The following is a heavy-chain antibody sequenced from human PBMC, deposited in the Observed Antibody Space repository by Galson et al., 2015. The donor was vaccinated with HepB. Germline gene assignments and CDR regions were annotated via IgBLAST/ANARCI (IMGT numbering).Heavy chain of an antibody. J-gene: IGHJ3*02. V-gene: IGHV3-66*01. Sequence: SLRLSCAASGFTVSSNYMSWVRQAPGKGLEWVSVIYSGGSTYYADSVKGRFTISRDNSKNTLYLQMNSLRAEDTAVYYCARDRYYYDSSGTGDAFDIWGQGTMVTVSS. CDR3: ARDRYYYDSSGTGDAFDI. CDR1: GFTVSSNY. D-gene: IGHD3-22*01. CDR2: IYSGGST.